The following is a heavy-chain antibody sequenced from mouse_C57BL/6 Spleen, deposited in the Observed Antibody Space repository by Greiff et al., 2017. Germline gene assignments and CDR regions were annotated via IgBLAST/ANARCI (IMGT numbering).Heavy chain of an antibody. Sequence: QVQLQQPGAELVKPGASVKLSCKASGYTFTSYWMHWVKQRPGQGLEWIGMIHPNSGSTNYNEKFKSKATLTVDKSSSTAYMQLSSLTSEGSAVYSCARSRYDYDDGEYFDVWGTGTTVTVSS. V-gene: IGHV1-64*01. CDR2: IHPNSGST. D-gene: IGHD2-4*01. CDR1: GYTFTSYW. J-gene: IGHJ1*03. CDR3: ARSRYDYDDGEYFDV.